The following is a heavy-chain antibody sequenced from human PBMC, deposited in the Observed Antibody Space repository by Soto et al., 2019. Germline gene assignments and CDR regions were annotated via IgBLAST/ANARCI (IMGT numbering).Heavy chain of an antibody. V-gene: IGHV3-23*01. CDR2: ISGSGGST. J-gene: IGHJ6*02. D-gene: IGHD4-4*01. CDR1: GFTFSSYA. Sequence: HPGGSLRLSCAASGFTFSSYAMSWVRQAPGKGLGWVSAISGSGGSTYYADSVKGRFTISRGNSKNTLYLQMNSLRAEDTAVYYCAQASAETTKCYSGMDVWGQGTTVTVSS. CDR3: AQASAETTKCYSGMDV.